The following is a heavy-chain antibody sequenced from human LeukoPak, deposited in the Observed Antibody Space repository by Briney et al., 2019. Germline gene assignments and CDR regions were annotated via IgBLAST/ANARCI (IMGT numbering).Heavy chain of an antibody. Sequence: GGSLRLSCAASGFTFSTYAMSWVRQAPGKGLEWVSAISGSGGTTYYADSVKGRFTISRDNSKNTLYLQMNSLRAEDTAVYYCAKAQGGDGYNCPDYWGQGTLVTVSS. V-gene: IGHV3-23*01. CDR3: AKAQGGDGYNCPDY. D-gene: IGHD5-24*01. CDR1: GFTFSTYA. J-gene: IGHJ4*02. CDR2: ISGSGGTT.